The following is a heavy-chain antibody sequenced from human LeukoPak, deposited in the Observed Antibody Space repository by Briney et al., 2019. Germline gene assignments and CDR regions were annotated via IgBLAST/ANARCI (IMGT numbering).Heavy chain of an antibody. CDR1: GYTFTIYA. D-gene: IGHD2-2*01. Sequence: ASVKVSCKASGYTFTIYAMHWVRQAPGQRLEWMGWINAGNGNTKYSQKFQGRVTIPRDTSASTAYMELSSLRSEDTAVYYCARGRGVVVPAAMRFDYWGQGTLVTVSS. CDR2: INAGNGNT. V-gene: IGHV1-3*01. J-gene: IGHJ4*02. CDR3: ARGRGVVVPAAMRFDY.